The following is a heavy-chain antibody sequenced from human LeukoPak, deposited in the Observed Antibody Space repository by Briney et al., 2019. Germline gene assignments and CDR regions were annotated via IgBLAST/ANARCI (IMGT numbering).Heavy chain of an antibody. CDR3: ARGGLGPLDV. CDR2: INPEETTT. Sequence: PGGSLRLSCATSGFTFSKFWMHWVRQAPGRGLAWVSRINPEETTTNYADSVKGRFTISRDNAKNTLYLQMDSLRAEDTAVYFCARGGLGPLDVWGQGTLVTVSS. D-gene: IGHD1-26*01. V-gene: IGHV3-74*01. CDR1: GFTFSKFW. J-gene: IGHJ3*01.